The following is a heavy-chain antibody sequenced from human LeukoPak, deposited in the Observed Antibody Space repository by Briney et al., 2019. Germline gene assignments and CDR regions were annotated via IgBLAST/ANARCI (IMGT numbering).Heavy chain of an antibody. J-gene: IGHJ6*03. D-gene: IGHD1-14*01. CDR1: GFTFSTYS. CDR2: ISSSSSAI. CDR3: ARVRITLQGGDHKYYMDV. V-gene: IGHV3-48*01. Sequence: PGGSLRLSCAASGFTFSTYSMNWVRQAPGRGLEWVSYISSSSSAISYADSVKGRFTISRDNAKNSLYLQMNSLRAEDTAVYDCARVRITLQGGDHKYYMDVWGKGTTVTVSS.